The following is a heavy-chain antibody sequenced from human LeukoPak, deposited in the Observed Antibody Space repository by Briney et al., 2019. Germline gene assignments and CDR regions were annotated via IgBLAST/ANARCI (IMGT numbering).Heavy chain of an antibody. CDR2: ISRSGST. Sequence: SETLSLTCAGYGGSFSGNYWGWNRQPPGKGWKGIGEISRSGSTNYNPSLKSRVTISVDTSKNQFSLKLSSVTAADTAVYYCARAPSEYYYDSSGYYYYFDYWGQGTLVTVSS. J-gene: IGHJ4*02. CDR3: ARAPSEYYYDSSGYYYYFDY. D-gene: IGHD3-22*01. CDR1: GGSFSGNY. V-gene: IGHV4-34*01.